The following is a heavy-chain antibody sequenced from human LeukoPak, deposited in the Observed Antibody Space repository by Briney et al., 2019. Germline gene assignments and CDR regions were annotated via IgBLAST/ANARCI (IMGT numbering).Heavy chain of an antibody. D-gene: IGHD3-10*01. Sequence: GGSLRLSCAASGFTFSSNAMSWVRQAPGKGLEWVSAISGSGGSTYHAESVKGRFTISRDNSKNTLYLQMNSLRAEDTAVYYCAKGDYYGSGSYFFDSWGQGALVTVS. CDR3: AKGDYYGSGSYFFDS. CDR1: GFTFSSNA. V-gene: IGHV3-23*01. J-gene: IGHJ4*02. CDR2: ISGSGGST.